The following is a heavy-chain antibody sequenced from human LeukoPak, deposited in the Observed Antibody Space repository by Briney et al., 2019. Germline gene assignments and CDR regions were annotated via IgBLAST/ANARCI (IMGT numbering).Heavy chain of an antibody. CDR3: AREIRFLESNWFDP. CDR2: ISYDGSNK. Sequence: GRSLRLSCAASGFTFSSYAMHWVRQAPGKGLEWVAVISYDGSNKYYADSVKGRFTISRDNSKNTLYLQMNSLRAEDTAVYYCAREIRFLESNWFDPWGQGTLVTVSS. V-gene: IGHV3-30-3*01. CDR1: GFTFSSYA. J-gene: IGHJ5*02. D-gene: IGHD3-3*01.